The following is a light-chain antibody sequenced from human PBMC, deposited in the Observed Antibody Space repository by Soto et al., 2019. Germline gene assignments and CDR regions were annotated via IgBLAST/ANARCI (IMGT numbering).Light chain of an antibody. CDR1: SSDVGGYNY. CDR3: SSYTTSAPYV. J-gene: IGLJ1*01. CDR2: ASS. V-gene: IGLV2-14*01. Sequence: QSVLTQPASVSGSPGQSITISCTGTSSDVGGYNYVSWYQHHPGKAPRLMIYASSNRPSGVSHRFSGSRSGNTASLTISGLQAEDEADYYCSSYTTSAPYVFGSGTKLTVL.